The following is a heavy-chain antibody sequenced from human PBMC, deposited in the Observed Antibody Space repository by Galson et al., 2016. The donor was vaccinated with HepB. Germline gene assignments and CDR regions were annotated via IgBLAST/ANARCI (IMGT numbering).Heavy chain of an antibody. D-gene: IGHD3-10*01. J-gene: IGHJ6*03. CDR3: ARRGDYYHMDV. CDR1: GYSFTRYW. V-gene: IGHV5-51*01. CDR2: IYPGDSDT. Sequence: QSGAEVKKPGESLKISCKGSGYSFTRYWIAWVRQMPGKGLEWMGIIYPGDSDTSYSPSFQGHVAISADKSISTAHLQWSSLKAADTAMYYWARRGDYYHMDVWGKGTTVTGSS.